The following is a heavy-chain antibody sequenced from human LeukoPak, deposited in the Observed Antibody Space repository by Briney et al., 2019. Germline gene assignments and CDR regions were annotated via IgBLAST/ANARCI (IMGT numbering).Heavy chain of an antibody. CDR1: GGSFSGDY. CDR2: INHSGRT. D-gene: IGHD1-7*01. CDR3: ARQPDVAGITGMGWFDP. Sequence: PSETLSLTCAVYGGSFSGDYWSWIRQPPGKGLEWIGYINHSGRTNYNTSLKSRVIISVDTSKNQFSLKVDSVTAADTAMYYCARQPDVAGITGMGWFDPWGQGTLVTASS. J-gene: IGHJ5*02. V-gene: IGHV4-59*01.